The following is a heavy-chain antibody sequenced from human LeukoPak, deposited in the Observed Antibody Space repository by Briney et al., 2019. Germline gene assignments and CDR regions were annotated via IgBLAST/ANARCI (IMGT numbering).Heavy chain of an antibody. J-gene: IGHJ4*02. D-gene: IGHD3-10*01. V-gene: IGHV3-74*01. CDR2: INRDGSTT. CDR1: GFTFSNYW. Sequence: GGSLRLSCAASGFTFSNYWVHWVRQAPGKGLVWVSRINRDGSTTNYADSVKGRFTVSRDNAKNTLNLQMSSLRAEDTAVYYCARGRKSGESSEIDFWGQGTLVTVSS. CDR3: ARGRKSGESSEIDF.